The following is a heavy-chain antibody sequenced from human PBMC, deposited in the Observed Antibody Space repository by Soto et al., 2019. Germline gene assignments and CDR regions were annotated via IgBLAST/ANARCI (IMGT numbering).Heavy chain of an antibody. CDR3: ASCSGARYYDY. CDR2: IYYSGST. J-gene: IGHJ4*02. Sequence: QVQLQESGPGLVKPSQTLSLTCTVSGGSISSGAYYWSWIRQHPGKGLEWIGYIYYSGSTYYNPSLKSRVTISLDTSKNQFSLKLRSVTAADTAVYYCASCSGARYYDYWGQGTLVTVSS. V-gene: IGHV4-31*03. CDR1: GGSISSGAYY. D-gene: IGHD2-15*01.